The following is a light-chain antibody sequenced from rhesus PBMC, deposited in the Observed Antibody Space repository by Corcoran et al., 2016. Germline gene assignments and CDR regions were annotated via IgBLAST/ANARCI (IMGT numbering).Light chain of an antibody. CDR2: AAF. J-gene: IGKJ2*01. V-gene: IGKV1S12*01. CDR1: QHTYIN. Sequence: DIQMTQSPSALSASVGDRVTISCRASQHTYINLAWYQQKPGQAPKLLVYAAFSLQTGIPPRFTGSGSRTAFTLTISSLQPEDSAAYYCRHCYDNPCSFGHVTKVDVK. CDR3: RHCYDNPCS.